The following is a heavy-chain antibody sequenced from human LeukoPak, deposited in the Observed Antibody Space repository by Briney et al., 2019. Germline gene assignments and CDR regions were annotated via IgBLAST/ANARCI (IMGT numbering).Heavy chain of an antibody. CDR3: ARDPCSYPQVGARKNWFDP. CDR1: GFTFSSYA. V-gene: IGHV3-30-3*01. D-gene: IGHD1-26*01. CDR2: ISYDGSNK. Sequence: GGSLRLSCAASGFTFSSYAMHWVRQAPGKGLEWVAVISYDGSNKYYADSVKGRFTNSRDNSKNALYLQMNSLRAEDTAVYYCARDPCSYPQVGARKNWFDPWGQGTLVTVSS. J-gene: IGHJ5*02.